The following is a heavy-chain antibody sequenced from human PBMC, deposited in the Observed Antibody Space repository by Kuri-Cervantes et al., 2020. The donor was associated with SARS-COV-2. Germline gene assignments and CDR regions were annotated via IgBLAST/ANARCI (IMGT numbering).Heavy chain of an antibody. CDR1: GYTISDPY. CDR2: INPDSGVT. Sequence: SVKVSCKPSGYTISDPYIHWVRQAPRQGVEWMGLINPDSGVTNYAQKFQGQVTMSRDTSISTAYMELTGLTSDDTAMYYCARDQQMVYAAWGAIDYWGQGTPVTVSS. CDR3: ARDQQMVYAAWGAIDY. V-gene: IGHV1-2*02. J-gene: IGHJ4*01. D-gene: IGHD2-8*01.